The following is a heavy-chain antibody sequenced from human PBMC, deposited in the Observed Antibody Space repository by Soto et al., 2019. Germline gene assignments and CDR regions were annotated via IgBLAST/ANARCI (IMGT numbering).Heavy chain of an antibody. CDR2: IIPIFGTA. J-gene: IGHJ6*02. CDR3: ARAYRYCSDGSCYRTSYFYSYGRDV. D-gene: IGHD2-15*01. V-gene: IGHV1-69*01. CDR1: GGTFSSYA. Sequence: QVQLVQTGAEVQKPGSSVQVSCKASGGTFSSYAISGVRQAPGQGREWMGGIIPIFGTANDAQNFQGRVTSPADESTSTAYMEMSSLRAEATAVYYCARAYRYCSDGSCYRTSYFYSYGRDVWGQGTTVTVSS.